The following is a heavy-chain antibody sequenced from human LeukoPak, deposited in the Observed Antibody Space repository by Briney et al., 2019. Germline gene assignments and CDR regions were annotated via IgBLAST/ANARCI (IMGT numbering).Heavy chain of an antibody. J-gene: IGHJ4*02. CDR2: ISAYNGNT. CDR1: GGTFTSYG. D-gene: IGHD3-22*01. V-gene: IGHV1-18*01. CDR3: ARGTNYYDSSGYYYCDY. Sequence: ASVKVSCKASGGTFTSYGISWVRQAPGQGLEWMGWISAYNGNTNYAQKLQGRVTMTTDTSTSTAYMELRSLRSDDTAVYYCARGTNYYDSSGYYYCDYWGQGTLVTVSS.